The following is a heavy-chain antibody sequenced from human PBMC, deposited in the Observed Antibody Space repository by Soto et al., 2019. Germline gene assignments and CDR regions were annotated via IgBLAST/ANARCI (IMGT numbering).Heavy chain of an antibody. J-gene: IGHJ5*02. CDR3: ARGDYYDSSGNNWFDP. CDR2: IDYSGST. V-gene: IGHV4-30-4*01. Sequence: QVQLQESGPGLVKPSQTLSLTCTVSGGSISSGDYYWSWIRQPPGKGLEWIGYIDYSGSTYYNPSLKIRVTISVDTSKNQFSLKLSSVTAADTAVYYCARGDYYDSSGNNWFDPWGQGTLVTVSS. CDR1: GGSISSGDYY. D-gene: IGHD3-22*01.